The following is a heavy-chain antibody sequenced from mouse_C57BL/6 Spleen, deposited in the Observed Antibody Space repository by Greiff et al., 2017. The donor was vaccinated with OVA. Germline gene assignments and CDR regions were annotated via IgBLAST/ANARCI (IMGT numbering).Heavy chain of an antibody. CDR2: IYPGDGDT. CDR3: AIDSSGPFDY. CDR1: GYAFSSSW. J-gene: IGHJ2*01. D-gene: IGHD3-2*02. Sequence: VQLQQSGPELVKPGASVKISCKASGYAFSSSWMNWVKQRPGKGLEWIGRIYPGDGDTNYNGKFKGKATLTADKSSSTAYMQLSSLTSEDSAVYYCAIDSSGPFDYWGQGTTLTVSS. V-gene: IGHV1-82*01.